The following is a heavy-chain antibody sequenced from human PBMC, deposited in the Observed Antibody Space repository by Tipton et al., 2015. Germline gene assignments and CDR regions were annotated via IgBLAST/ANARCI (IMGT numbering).Heavy chain of an antibody. J-gene: IGHJ4*02. D-gene: IGHD4-23*01. CDR2: IKGDGSIS. Sequence: SLRLSCSASGFTFSLYWMHWVRQVPGKGLAWVSRIKGDGSISDHADSVKGRFTISRDNAANTLYLQMNSLRAEDTAVYYCARARGRLGGLFDSWGQGILVTVSS. CDR3: ARARGRLGGLFDS. CDR1: GFTFSLYW. V-gene: IGHV3-74*01.